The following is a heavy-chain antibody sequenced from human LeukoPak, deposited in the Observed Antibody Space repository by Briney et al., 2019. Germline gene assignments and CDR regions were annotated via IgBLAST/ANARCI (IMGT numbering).Heavy chain of an antibody. V-gene: IGHV3-23*01. CDR3: AKGRYESSGFNWAA. CDR1: GFTFSNYA. Sequence: GGSLRISCAASGFTFSNYAMTWVRQAPGKGLEWVSALSGSGGSAYYADSVKGRFTISRDNSKNTLCLQMNSLRAEDTAVYYCAKGRYESSGFNWAAWGQGTLVTVSS. D-gene: IGHD3-22*01. J-gene: IGHJ4*02. CDR2: LSGSGGSA.